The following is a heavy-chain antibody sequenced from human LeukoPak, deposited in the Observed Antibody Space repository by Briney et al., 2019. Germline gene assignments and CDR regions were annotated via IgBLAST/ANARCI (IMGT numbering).Heavy chain of an antibody. D-gene: IGHD3-3*01. CDR2: IYYSGST. CDR3: ARATYYDFWSGYSSWFDP. J-gene: IGHJ5*02. V-gene: IGHV4-30-4*01. CDR1: GGSISSGDYY. Sequence: SETLSLTCTVSGGSISSGDYYWSWIRQPPGKGLEWLGYIYYSGSTYYNPSLKSRVTISVDTSKNQFSLKLSSVTAADTAVYYCARATYYDFWSGYSSWFDPWGQGTLVTVSS.